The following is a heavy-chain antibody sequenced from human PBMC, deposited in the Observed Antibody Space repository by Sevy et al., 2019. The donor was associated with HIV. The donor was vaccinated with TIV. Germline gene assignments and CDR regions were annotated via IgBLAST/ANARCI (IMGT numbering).Heavy chain of an antibody. CDR3: ARSSYYYDNGYYYHFAI. D-gene: IGHD3-22*01. Sequence: GGSLRLSCVASGFSLSNYWMTWVRQAPGKGLEWVANIKQDGHEKYYVDSVKGRFTISRDGATLFLQMNRLRAEDTAVYYYARSSYYYDNGYYYHFAIWGRGTLVTVSS. CDR1: GFSLSNYW. CDR2: IKQDGHEK. V-gene: IGHV3-7*01. J-gene: IGHJ4*02.